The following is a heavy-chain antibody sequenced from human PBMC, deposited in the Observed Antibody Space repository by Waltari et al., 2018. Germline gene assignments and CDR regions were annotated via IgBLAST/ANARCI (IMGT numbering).Heavy chain of an antibody. J-gene: IGHJ6*02. Sequence: QVQLVQSGAEVKKPGASVKVSCKASGYTFTSYDINWVRQATGQGLEWMGGMNPNSGNTGYAQKFQGRVTMTRNTSISTAYMELSSLRSEDTAVYYCARGPTNDFWSGYSIYYYGMDVWGQGTTVTVSS. V-gene: IGHV1-8*01. CDR3: ARGPTNDFWSGYSIYYYGMDV. CDR2: MNPNSGNT. D-gene: IGHD3-3*01. CDR1: GYTFTSYD.